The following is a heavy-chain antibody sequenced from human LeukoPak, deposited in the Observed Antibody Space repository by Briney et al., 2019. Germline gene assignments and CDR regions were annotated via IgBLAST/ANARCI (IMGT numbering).Heavy chain of an antibody. D-gene: IGHD3-10*01. Sequence: PSETLSLTCTVSGGSISSSNYYWSWIRQPPGKGLEWIVYIYYSGSTYYTPSLKSRVTISVDTSKNQFSLKLNSVTAADTAVYYCARELGESGSYYNGNYGMDVWGQGTTVTVS. J-gene: IGHJ6*02. CDR2: IYYSGST. CDR3: ARELGESGSYYNGNYGMDV. CDR1: GGSISSSNYY. V-gene: IGHV4-30-4*01.